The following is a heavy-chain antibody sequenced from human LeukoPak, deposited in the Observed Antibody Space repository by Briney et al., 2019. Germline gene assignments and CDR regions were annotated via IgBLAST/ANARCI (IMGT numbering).Heavy chain of an antibody. J-gene: IGHJ4*02. V-gene: IGHV1-69*01. CDR3: ARVHDYDSSGYLDY. D-gene: IGHD3-22*01. Sequence: ASVKVSCKASGGTFSSYAISWVRQAPGQGLEWMGGIIPIFGTANYAQKFQGRVTITADESTSTAYMELSSLRSEDTAVYYCARVHDYDSSGYLDYWGQGNLVTVSS. CDR1: GGTFSSYA. CDR2: IIPIFGTA.